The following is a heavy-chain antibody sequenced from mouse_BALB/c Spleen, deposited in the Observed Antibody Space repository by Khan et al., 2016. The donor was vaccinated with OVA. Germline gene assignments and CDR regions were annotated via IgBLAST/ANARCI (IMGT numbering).Heavy chain of an antibody. CDR2: INSGSSTI. Sequence: EVELVESGGGLVQPGGSRKLSCAASGFTFSSFGMHWVRQAPEKGLEWVAYINSGSSTIYYADPVKGRFTISRDNPNNTLLLQMTSLRSEDTAMYYCARGAWAYWGQGTTLTVSS. CDR3: ARGAWAY. J-gene: IGHJ2*01. V-gene: IGHV5-17*02. D-gene: IGHD4-1*01. CDR1: GFTFSSFG.